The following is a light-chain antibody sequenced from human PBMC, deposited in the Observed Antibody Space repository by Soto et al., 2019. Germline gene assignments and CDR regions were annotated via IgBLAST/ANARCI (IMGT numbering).Light chain of an antibody. CDR2: DAS. Sequence: EMVLTQSPATLSLSTGERATLSCRASQSVSSYLAWYQQKPGQAPRLLIYDASNRATGIPARFSGSGSGTDFTLTISSLEPEDFAVYYCQQRSNWPTFGQGTRLEIK. CDR3: QQRSNWPT. V-gene: IGKV3-11*01. CDR1: QSVSSY. J-gene: IGKJ5*01.